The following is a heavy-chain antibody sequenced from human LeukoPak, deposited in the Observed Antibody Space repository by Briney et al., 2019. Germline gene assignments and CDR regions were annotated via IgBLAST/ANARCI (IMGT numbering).Heavy chain of an antibody. CDR1: GSTFTSYG. Sequence: SGGSLRLSCATSGSTFTSYGFHWVRQAPNKGLEWVAVIWFDGSRQYYIDTVRGRFTVSRDNSKNTIYLQMNSLRVEDTAIYYCARAGASSEIDYWGQGTLVTVSS. J-gene: IGHJ4*02. CDR2: IWFDGSRQ. CDR3: ARAGASSEIDY. V-gene: IGHV3-33*01. D-gene: IGHD1-26*01.